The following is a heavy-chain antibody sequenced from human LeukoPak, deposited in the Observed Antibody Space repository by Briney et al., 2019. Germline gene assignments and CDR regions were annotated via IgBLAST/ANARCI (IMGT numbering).Heavy chain of an antibody. Sequence: GASVKVSCKVSGYTLTELSMHWVRQAPGKGLEWMGGFDPEDGETIYAQKFQGRVTTTEDTSTDTAYMELSSLRSEDTAVYYCATERAVVVANVFDYWGQGTLVTVSS. J-gene: IGHJ4*02. CDR2: FDPEDGET. D-gene: IGHD2-15*01. V-gene: IGHV1-24*01. CDR3: ATERAVVVANVFDY. CDR1: GYTLTELS.